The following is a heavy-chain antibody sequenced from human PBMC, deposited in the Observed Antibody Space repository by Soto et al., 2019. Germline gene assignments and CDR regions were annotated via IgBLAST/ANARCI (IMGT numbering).Heavy chain of an antibody. D-gene: IGHD2-15*01. CDR1: GYTFTRYT. J-gene: IGHJ5*02. V-gene: IGHV1-3*01. CDR3: ARGIATGQLDP. CDR2: INPDNGNT. Sequence: QVQLVQSGAEVKKPGASVKISCKASGYTFTRYTMNWVRQAPGQRLEWMGWINPDNGNTKSSQKFQDRVIITRDTSASTAYMDLRSLRSEDTAVHYCARGIATGQLDPWGQGTLVTVSS.